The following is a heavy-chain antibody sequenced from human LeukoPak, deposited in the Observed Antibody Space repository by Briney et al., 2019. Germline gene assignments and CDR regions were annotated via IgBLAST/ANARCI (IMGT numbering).Heavy chain of an antibody. CDR1: GYTFTSYY. J-gene: IGHJ3*02. V-gene: IGHV1-46*01. D-gene: IGHD2-2*01. CDR3: ASLPAATGAHAFDI. Sequence: EASVKVSCKASGYTFTSYYMHWVRQAPGQGLEWLGIINPSGGSTNYAQKFQGRVTMTRDTSTSTVYMELSCLRSEDTALYYCASLPAATGAHAFDIWGQGTMVIVSS. CDR2: INPSGGST.